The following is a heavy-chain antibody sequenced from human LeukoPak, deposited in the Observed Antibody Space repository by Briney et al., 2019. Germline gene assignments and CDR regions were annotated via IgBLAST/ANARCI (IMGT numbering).Heavy chain of an antibody. CDR1: GYTFTSYD. J-gene: IGHJ3*02. Sequence: GASVKVSCKASGYTFTSYDINWVRQAPGQGLEWMGWISTYNGNTNYAQNLQGRVTMTTDTSTSTAYMELRSLRSDDTAMYYCARDELTGYSSGWSYGDAFEIWGQGTMVTVSS. CDR3: ARDELTGYSSGWSYGDAFEI. D-gene: IGHD6-19*01. CDR2: ISTYNGNT. V-gene: IGHV1-18*01.